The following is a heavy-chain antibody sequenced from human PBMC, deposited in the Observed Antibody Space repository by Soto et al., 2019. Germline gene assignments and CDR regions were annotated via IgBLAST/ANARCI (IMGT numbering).Heavy chain of an antibody. V-gene: IGHV4-59*08. CDR2: VHYSGGT. D-gene: IGHD6-19*01. J-gene: IGHJ2*01. CDR3: ARRPAVDAFDWYFDL. Sequence: QVQLQESGPGLVKPSETLSLTCTVSGDSISPSYWSWIRQPPGKALEWIGYVHYSGGTNYNPSLRSRVTMSVDTYNNQFSLKLTSVTAADTAMYYCARRPAVDAFDWYFDLWGRGTLVTVSS. CDR1: GDSISPSY.